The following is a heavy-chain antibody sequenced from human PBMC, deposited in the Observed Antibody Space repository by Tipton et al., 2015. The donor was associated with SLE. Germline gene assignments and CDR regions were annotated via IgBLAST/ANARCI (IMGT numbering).Heavy chain of an antibody. J-gene: IGHJ4*02. CDR3: AKSVNYHGSGGIDY. Sequence: SLRLSCAASGFTFSTYGMHWVRQAPGKGLEWVAIIWYDGSNKNYADSVKGRFTLSRDNSKNTVYMHLNSLRAEDTAVYYCAKSVNYHGSGGIDYWGRGTLVTVSS. D-gene: IGHD3-10*01. CDR1: GFTFSTYG. CDR2: IWYDGSNK. V-gene: IGHV3-33*06.